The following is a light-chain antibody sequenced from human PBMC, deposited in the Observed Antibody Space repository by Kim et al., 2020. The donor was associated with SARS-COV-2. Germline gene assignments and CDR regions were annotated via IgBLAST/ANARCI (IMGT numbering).Light chain of an antibody. J-gene: IGKJ1*01. CDR1: QSVSSSY. CDR2: GAT. V-gene: IGKV3-20*01. Sequence: EIVLTQSPGTLSLSPGERATLTCRASQSVSSSYLAWYQQKPGQAPRLLIYGATSSATGIPERFSGSGSSADFTLTISILDPEDFAVYFCQHYGCSRTFGQGTKVDIK. CDR3: QHYGCSRT.